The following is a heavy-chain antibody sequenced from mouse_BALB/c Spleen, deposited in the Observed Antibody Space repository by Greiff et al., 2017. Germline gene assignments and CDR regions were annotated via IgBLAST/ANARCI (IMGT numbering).Heavy chain of an antibody. J-gene: IGHJ3*01. D-gene: IGHD1-1*01. Sequence: PAAGFDFSRYWMSWVRQAPGKGLEWIGEINPDSSTINYTPSLKDKFIISRDNAKNTLYLQMSKVRSEDTALCYCASPIDGSSSWFAYWGQGT. CDR1: GFDFSRYW. CDR3: ASPIDGSSSWFAY. V-gene: IGHV4-1*02. CDR2: INPDSSTI.